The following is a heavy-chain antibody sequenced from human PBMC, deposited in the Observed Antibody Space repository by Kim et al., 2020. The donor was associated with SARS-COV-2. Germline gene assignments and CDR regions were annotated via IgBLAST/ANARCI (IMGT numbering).Heavy chain of an antibody. Sequence: ASVKVSCKGSGYTFTGYYMHWVRQAPGQGLEWMGRINPNSGGTNYAQKFQGRVTMTRDTSISTAYMELSRLRSDDTAVYYCARVREHIGFDYWGQGTLVTVSS. J-gene: IGHJ4*02. D-gene: IGHD2-21*01. CDR1: GYTFTGYY. CDR3: ARVREHIGFDY. V-gene: IGHV1-2*06. CDR2: INPNSGGT.